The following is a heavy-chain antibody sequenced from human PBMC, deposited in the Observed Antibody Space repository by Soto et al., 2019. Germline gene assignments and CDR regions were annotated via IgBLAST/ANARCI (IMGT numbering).Heavy chain of an antibody. CDR1: GYSITSGYY. V-gene: IGHV4-38-2*02. Sequence: PSETLSLTWAVSGYSITSGYYWGWIRQSPGKGLEWIGDIVHSGSTFYNPSLKSRVIISVDTSKNQFFLMLSSVTAAATAVYYCARDHLAKRRTRDYYYGMDVWGQGTTVTLS. D-gene: IGHD1-1*01. J-gene: IGHJ6*02. CDR3: ARDHLAKRRTRDYYYGMDV. CDR2: IVHSGST.